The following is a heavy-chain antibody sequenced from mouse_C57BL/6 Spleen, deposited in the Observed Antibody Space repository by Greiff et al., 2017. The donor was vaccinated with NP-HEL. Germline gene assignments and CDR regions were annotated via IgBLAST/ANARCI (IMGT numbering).Heavy chain of an antibody. V-gene: IGHV1-18*01. CDR1: GYTFTDYN. CDR3: ARSIGVITISFDY. D-gene: IGHD1-1*02. J-gene: IGHJ2*01. Sequence: VQLQQSGPELVKPGASVKIPCKASGYTFTDYNMDWVKQSHGKSLEWIGDINPNNGGTIYNQKFKGKATLTVDKSSSTAYMELRSLTSEDTAVYYCARSIGVITISFDYWGQGTTLTVSS. CDR2: INPNNGGT.